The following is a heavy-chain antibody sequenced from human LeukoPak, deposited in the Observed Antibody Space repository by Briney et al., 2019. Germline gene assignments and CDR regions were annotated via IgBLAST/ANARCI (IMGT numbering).Heavy chain of an antibody. D-gene: IGHD1-26*01. CDR1: GHTFTGYH. J-gene: IGHJ4*02. V-gene: IGHV1-2*02. CDR3: ARDDSGSDLNSFDY. CDR2: INSNTGGT. Sequence: GASVKVSCKASGHTFTGYHMHWVRQAPGQGLEWMGCINSNTGGTQYAQNFQGRVTMSRDTSVSTVYMELSRLRSDDTAVYYCARDDSGSDLNSFDYWGQGTLVTVSS.